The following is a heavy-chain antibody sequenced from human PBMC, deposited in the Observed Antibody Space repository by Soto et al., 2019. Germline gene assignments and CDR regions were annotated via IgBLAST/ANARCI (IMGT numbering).Heavy chain of an antibody. D-gene: IGHD3-3*01. CDR1: GCSISSSSDY. Sequence: SEILSLTCTFSGCSISSSSDYWGWIRQPPGKGLEWIGSIYYSGSTYYNPSLKSRVTISVETSKNQFSLKLSSVTAADTAVYYCATLDFWSGFGYMDVWGKGTTVT. CDR2: IYYSGST. CDR3: ATLDFWSGFGYMDV. J-gene: IGHJ6*03. V-gene: IGHV4-39*01.